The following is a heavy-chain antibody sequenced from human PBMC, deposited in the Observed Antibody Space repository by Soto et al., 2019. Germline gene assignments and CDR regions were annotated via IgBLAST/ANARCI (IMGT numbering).Heavy chain of an antibody. CDR1: RFTFSTYW. J-gene: IGHJ4*02. V-gene: IGHV3-7*03. CDR2: IQQDGSEK. CDR3: ARGGRISASGWFDY. Sequence: SLRLSCAASRFTFSTYWMSWVRQAPGKGLEWVANIQQDGSEKYYVDSVKGRFTISRDNAKNSLYLQMNSLRAEDTAVYYCARGGRISASGWFDYWGQGTLVTVSS. D-gene: IGHD6-19*01.